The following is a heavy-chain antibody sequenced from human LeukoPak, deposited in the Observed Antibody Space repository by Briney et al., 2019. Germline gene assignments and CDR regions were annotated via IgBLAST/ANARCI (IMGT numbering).Heavy chain of an antibody. V-gene: IGHV4-34*01. CDR2: INHSGST. J-gene: IGHJ4*02. CDR3: ARGNFLYDYVWGSYRRHYFDY. D-gene: IGHD3-16*02. Sequence: SETLSLTCAVYGGSFSGYYWSWIRQPPGKGLEWIGEINHSGSTNYNPSLKSRVTISVDTSKNQFSLKLSSVTAADTAVYYCARGNFLYDYVWGSYRRHYFDYWGQGTLVTVSS. CDR1: GGSFSGYY.